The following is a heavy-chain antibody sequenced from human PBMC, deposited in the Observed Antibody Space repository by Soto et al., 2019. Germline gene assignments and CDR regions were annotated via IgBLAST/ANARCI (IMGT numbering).Heavy chain of an antibody. Sequence: SETLSLTCAVYGWSFSGYYWSWIRQPPGKGLEWIGEINHSGSTNYNPSLKSRVTISVDTSKNQFSLKLSSVTAADTAVYYCARGSLLGYCSGGSCYSDAFDIWGQGTMVTVSS. CDR1: GWSFSGYY. V-gene: IGHV4-34*01. D-gene: IGHD2-15*01. J-gene: IGHJ3*02. CDR3: ARGSLLGYCSGGSCYSDAFDI. CDR2: INHSGST.